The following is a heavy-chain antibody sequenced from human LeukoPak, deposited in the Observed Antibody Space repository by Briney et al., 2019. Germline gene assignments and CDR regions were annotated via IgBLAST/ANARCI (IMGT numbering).Heavy chain of an antibody. V-gene: IGHV3-21*01. CDR1: GFSFSGYT. Sequence: GGSLRLSCAASGFSFSGYTMNWVRQAPGKGLEWVSSISSSSSYIYYADSVKGRFTISRDNAKNSLYLQMNSLRAEDTAVYYCARDYMGSEFDYWGQGTLVTVSS. CDR3: ARDYMGSEFDY. J-gene: IGHJ4*02. D-gene: IGHD6-25*01. CDR2: ISSSSSYI.